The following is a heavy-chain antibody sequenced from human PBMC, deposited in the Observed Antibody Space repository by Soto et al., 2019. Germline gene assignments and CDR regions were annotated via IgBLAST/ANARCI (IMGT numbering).Heavy chain of an antibody. CDR3: AASVGGQLVPFDAFDI. CDR1: GFSFTSTA. D-gene: IGHD6-6*01. CDR2: IVVGSGNT. V-gene: IGHV1-58*01. J-gene: IGHJ3*02. Sequence: GTSVKVTCKDSGFSFTSTAGQWVRQARGQRLEWIGWIVVGSGNTNYAQKFQERVTITRDMSTSTAYMELSSLRSEDTAVYYCAASVGGQLVPFDAFDIWGQGTMVTVSS.